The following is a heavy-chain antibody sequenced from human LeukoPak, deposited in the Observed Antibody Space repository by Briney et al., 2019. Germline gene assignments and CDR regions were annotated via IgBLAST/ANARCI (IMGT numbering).Heavy chain of an antibody. J-gene: IGHJ4*02. Sequence: GASVKVSCKASGYTFTGYYMHWVRQAPGQGLEWMGWINPNSGGTNYAQKFQGRVTMTRDTSISTAYMELSRLRSDDTAVYYCARDAAFLTGPLYYFDYWGQGTLVTVSS. CDR2: INPNSGGT. CDR1: GYTFTGYY. D-gene: IGHD3-9*01. V-gene: IGHV1-2*02. CDR3: ARDAAFLTGPLYYFDY.